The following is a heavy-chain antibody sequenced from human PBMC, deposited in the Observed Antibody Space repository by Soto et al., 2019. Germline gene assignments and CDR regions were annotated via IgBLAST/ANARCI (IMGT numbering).Heavy chain of an antibody. CDR2: IIPIFGTA. V-gene: IGHV1-69*06. J-gene: IGHJ2*01. Sequence: SVKVSCKASGGTFSSYAISWVRQAPGQGLEWMGGIIPIFGTANYAQKFQGRVTITADKSTSTAYMELSSLRSEATAVYYCERKILNSSSIWYFDLWGRGTLVTVSS. CDR3: ERKILNSSSIWYFDL. D-gene: IGHD6-6*01. CDR1: GGTFSSYA.